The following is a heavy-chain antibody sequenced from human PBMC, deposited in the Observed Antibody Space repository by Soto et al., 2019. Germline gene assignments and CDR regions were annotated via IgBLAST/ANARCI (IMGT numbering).Heavy chain of an antibody. CDR3: AAAMVRKIDVYFDS. D-gene: IGHD3-10*01. CDR1: GFSFNNYG. J-gene: IGHJ4*02. Sequence: QVQLVESGGGVVQPGRSLRLSCAASGFSFNNYGIHWVRQAPGKGLEWVSIIYSGGSTYYANSVKGRFTISRDNSKNTLYLQMNSLRAEDTAVYYCAAAMVRKIDVYFDSWGQGTLVTVSS. V-gene: IGHV3-NL1*01. CDR2: IYSGGST.